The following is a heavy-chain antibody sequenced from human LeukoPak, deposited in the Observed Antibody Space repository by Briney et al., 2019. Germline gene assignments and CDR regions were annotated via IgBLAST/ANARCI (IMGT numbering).Heavy chain of an antibody. J-gene: IGHJ4*02. CDR3: AKQPGIAVAGIPS. CDR2: ISGSGGST. D-gene: IGHD6-19*01. Sequence: GGSLRLSCAASGFTFSSYAMSWVRQAPGKGLEWVSAISGSGGSTYYADSMKGRFTISRDNSKNTLYLQMNSLRAEDTAVYYCAKQPGIAVAGIPSWGQGTLVTVSS. CDR1: GFTFSSYA. V-gene: IGHV3-23*01.